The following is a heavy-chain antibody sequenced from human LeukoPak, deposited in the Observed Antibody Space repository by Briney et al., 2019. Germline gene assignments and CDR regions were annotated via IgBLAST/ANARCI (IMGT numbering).Heavy chain of an antibody. J-gene: IGHJ4*02. CDR1: GITFSSYV. V-gene: IGHV3-23*01. Sequence: GGSLRLSCAASGITFSSYVMSWVRQAPMKGLEWVPGISVSGAGTYYVDSVKGRFTISRDNSKTTLYLQMNSLRAEDTAVYYCTKGELLLSASDFWGQGTLVTVSS. CDR2: ISVSGAGT. D-gene: IGHD2-15*01. CDR3: TKGELLLSASDF.